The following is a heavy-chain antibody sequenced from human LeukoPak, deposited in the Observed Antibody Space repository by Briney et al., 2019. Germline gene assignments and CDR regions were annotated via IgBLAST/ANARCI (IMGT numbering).Heavy chain of an antibody. V-gene: IGHV4-38-2*02. J-gene: IGHJ4*02. D-gene: IGHD3-22*01. CDR3: AGLFDSSGSYFY. CDR2: IYHSGST. CDR1: GSGYSISGGYY. Sequence: PSETLSLTCTVSGSGYSISGGYYWGWIRQPPGKGLEWIGSIYHSGSTYYNPSLKSRVTISLDMSKNQFSLRLNSVTAADTAVYFCAGLFDSSGSYFYWGQGTLVTVSS.